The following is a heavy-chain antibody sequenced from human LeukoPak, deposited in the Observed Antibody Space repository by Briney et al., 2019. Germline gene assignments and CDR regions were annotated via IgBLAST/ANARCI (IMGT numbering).Heavy chain of an antibody. CDR3: ATGTGDYARRHFQH. CDR1: GYTLTELS. V-gene: IGHV1-24*01. CDR2: FDPEDGET. Sequence: ASVKVSRKVSGYTLTELSMHWVRQPPGKGLEWMGGFDPEDGETIYAQKFQGRVTMTEDTSTDTAYMELSSLRSEDTAVYYCATGTGDYARRHFQHWGQGALVTVSS. D-gene: IGHD3/OR15-3a*01. J-gene: IGHJ1*01.